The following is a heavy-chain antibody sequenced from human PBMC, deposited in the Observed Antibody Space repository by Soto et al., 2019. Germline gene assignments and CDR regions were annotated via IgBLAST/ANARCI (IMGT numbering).Heavy chain of an antibody. J-gene: IGHJ4*02. V-gene: IGHV1-3*05. CDR1: GYTFTSYA. CDR2: INAVNGNT. Sequence: QVQLVQSGAEEKKPGASVKVSCKASGYTFTSYAMHWVRQAPGQRLEWMGWINAVNGNTKYSQKFQGRGTITRDTSASTAYMELSRLRSEDTAVYYCARSIVVVTALDYWGQGPLVTVYS. CDR3: ARSIVVVTALDY. D-gene: IGHD2-21*02.